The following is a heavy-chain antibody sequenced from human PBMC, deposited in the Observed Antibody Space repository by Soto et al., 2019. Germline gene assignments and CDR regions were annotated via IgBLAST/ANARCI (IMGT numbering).Heavy chain of an antibody. CDR3: ARLLTAALFSYDL. CDR1: GFSHTTSVLA. CDR2: IYWNDDK. J-gene: IGHJ5*02. V-gene: IGHV2-5*01. Sequence: QITLKESGPTLVKPTQTLTLTCTLSGFSHTTSVLAVGWIRQPPGRALEWLGHIYWNDDKYYSTSLKSRLSLSKDTSKNQVVLTMTNVDPLDTGTYYCARLLTAALFSYDLWGRGTLVTVSS. D-gene: IGHD2-21*02.